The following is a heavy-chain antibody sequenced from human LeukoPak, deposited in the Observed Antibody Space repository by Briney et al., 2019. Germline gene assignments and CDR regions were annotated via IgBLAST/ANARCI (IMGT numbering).Heavy chain of an antibody. D-gene: IGHD1-26*01. CDR1: GFTVSSDY. V-gene: IGHV3-53*03. Sequence: GGSLRLSCAASGFTVSSDYMSWVRQPPGKGLEWVSVIYSGGSTNYADSVKGRFAISRDNSKNTLHLQMNSLRVEDTAVYYCARGQSYYEAFDIWGQGTMVTVSS. CDR3: ARGQSYYEAFDI. J-gene: IGHJ3*02. CDR2: IYSGGST.